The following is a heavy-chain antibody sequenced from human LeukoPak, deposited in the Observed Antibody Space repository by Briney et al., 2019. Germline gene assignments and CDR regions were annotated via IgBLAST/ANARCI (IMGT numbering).Heavy chain of an antibody. CDR1: GFIFSNYW. CDR3: ARGWNHGGEFFDY. V-gene: IGHV3-74*01. J-gene: IGHJ4*01. D-gene: IGHD3-16*01. CDR2: INNDGSGT. Sequence: PGGSLILSCAASGFIFSNYWIHWVRQAPGKGLVWVSRINNDGSGTNYVDSVKGRFTISRDNARNTLYLQMNSLRAEDTAVYYCARGWNHGGEFFDYWGDARSVTVSS.